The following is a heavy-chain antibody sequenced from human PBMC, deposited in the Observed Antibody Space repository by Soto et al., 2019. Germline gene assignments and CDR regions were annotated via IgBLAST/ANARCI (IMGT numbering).Heavy chain of an antibody. CDR3: VRVGVGIGNHFDS. CDR1: NGSISGFY. Sequence: SETLSLTCSVSNGSISGFYWTWIRQPPGKILEWIGYIHYSGRTDYNPSLTSRATMSVDTSKNQFSLNLKSITAADTAVYYCVRVGVGIGNHFDSWGRGTLVTSPQ. V-gene: IGHV4-59*12. J-gene: IGHJ4*02. CDR2: IHYSGRT. D-gene: IGHD1-26*01.